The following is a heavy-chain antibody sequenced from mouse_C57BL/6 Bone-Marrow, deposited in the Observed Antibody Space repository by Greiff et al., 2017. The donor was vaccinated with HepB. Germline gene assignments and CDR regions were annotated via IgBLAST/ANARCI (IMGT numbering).Heavy chain of an antibody. CDR2: INPYNGGT. CDR3: ARSGGPGNYPWFAY. Sequence: EVKLMESGPVLVKPGASVKMSCKASGYTFTDYYMNWVKQSHGKSLEWIGVINPYNGGTSYNQKFKGKATLTVDKSSSTAYMELNILTSEDSAVYYCARSGGPGNYPWFAYWGQGTLVTVSA. J-gene: IGHJ3*01. CDR1: GYTFTDYY. D-gene: IGHD2-1*01. V-gene: IGHV1-19*01.